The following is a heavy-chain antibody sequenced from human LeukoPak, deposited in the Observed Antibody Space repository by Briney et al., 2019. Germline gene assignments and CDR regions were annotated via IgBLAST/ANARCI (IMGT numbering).Heavy chain of an antibody. Sequence: GESLKISCQGSGYSFIRYWINWVRQMPGKGLEWMGRIDPDDSYNNYSPSFQGHVTISADKSSSTAYLQWSSLKASDTAMYYCARLSGKGIDYWGQGTLVTVSS. CDR2: IDPDDSYN. CDR3: ARLSGKGIDY. D-gene: IGHD3-3*01. J-gene: IGHJ4*02. CDR1: GYSFIRYW. V-gene: IGHV5-10-1*01.